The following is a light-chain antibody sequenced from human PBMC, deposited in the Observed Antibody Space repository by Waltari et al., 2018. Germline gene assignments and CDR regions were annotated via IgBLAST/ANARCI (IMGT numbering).Light chain of an antibody. CDR2: GSR. J-gene: IGLJ2*01. Sequence: QSVLAQPPSVSGAPGQRVTISCTGSSSNIGAHYDVNWYQQLPGAATKLLIYGSRNGPAGVPDRFSGSKSGTSASLTSSGLQAEDEADYYCQSSDSSLSGVVFGGGTKLTVL. V-gene: IGLV1-40*01. CDR3: QSSDSSLSGVV. CDR1: SSNIGAHYD.